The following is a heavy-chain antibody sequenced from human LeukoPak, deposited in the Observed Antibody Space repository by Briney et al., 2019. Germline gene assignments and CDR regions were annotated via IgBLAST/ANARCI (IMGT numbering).Heavy chain of an antibody. V-gene: IGHV1-69*05. D-gene: IGHD5-18*01. J-gene: IGHJ4*02. CDR3: ARDSSAAMALFDY. Sequence: GSSVKVSCKASGGTFSSYAISWVRQAPGQGLEWMGRIIPIFGTANYAQKFQGRVTITTDESTGTAYMELSSLRSEDTAVYYCARDSSAAMALFDYWGQGTLVTVSS. CDR2: IIPIFGTA. CDR1: GGTFSSYA.